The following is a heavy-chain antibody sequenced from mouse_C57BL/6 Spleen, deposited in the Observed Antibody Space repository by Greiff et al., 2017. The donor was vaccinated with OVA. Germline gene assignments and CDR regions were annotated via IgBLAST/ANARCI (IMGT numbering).Heavy chain of an antibody. CDR3: ARTAQATLYYYAMDY. V-gene: IGHV1-82*01. D-gene: IGHD3-2*02. CDR2: IYPGDGDT. J-gene: IGHJ4*01. Sequence: PGKGLEWLGRIYPGDGDTNYNGKFKGKATLIADKSSSPAYMQLSSLTSEDSAVYYCARTAQATLYYYAMDYWGQGTSVTVSS.